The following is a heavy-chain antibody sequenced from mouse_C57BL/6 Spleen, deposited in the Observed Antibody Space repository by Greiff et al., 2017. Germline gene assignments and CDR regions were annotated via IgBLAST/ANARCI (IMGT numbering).Heavy chain of an antibody. D-gene: IGHD2-2*01. V-gene: IGHV5-4*01. CDR2: ISDGGSYT. CDR1: GFTFSSYA. CDR3: ARYRGGYGYDRGYFDV. Sequence: EVQLVESGGGLVKPGGSLKLSCAASGFTFSSYAMSWVRQTPEKRLEWVATISDGGSYTYYPDNVKGRFIISRDNAKNNLYLQMSHLMTEDTAMYYYARYRGGYGYDRGYFDVWGTGTTVTVSS. J-gene: IGHJ1*03.